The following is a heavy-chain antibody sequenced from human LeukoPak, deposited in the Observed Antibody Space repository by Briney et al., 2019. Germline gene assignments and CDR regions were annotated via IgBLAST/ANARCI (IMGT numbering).Heavy chain of an antibody. J-gene: IGHJ3*02. CDR1: GGSISSGSYY. D-gene: IGHD3-22*01. V-gene: IGHV4-61*02. CDR3: ARVYYYDAFDI. CDR2: IYTSGST. Sequence: SQTLSLTCTVSGGSISSGSYYWSWIRQPAGKGLEWIGRIYTSGSTNYNPSLKSRVTMSVDTSKNQFSLKLSSVTAADTAVYYCARVYYYDAFDIWGQGTMVTVSS.